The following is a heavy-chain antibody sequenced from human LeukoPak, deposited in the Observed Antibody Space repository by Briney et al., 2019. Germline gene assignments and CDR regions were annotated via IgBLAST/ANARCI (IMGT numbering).Heavy chain of an antibody. CDR1: GGTFSSYA. V-gene: IGHV1-69*04. CDR3: ARATDKPGIAAAGYFDY. J-gene: IGHJ4*02. D-gene: IGHD6-13*01. Sequence: SVKVSCKASGGTFSSYAISWVRQAPGQGLEWMGRIIPILGIANYAQKFQGRVTITADESTSTAYMELSSLRSEDTAVYYCARATDKPGIAAAGYFDYWGQGTLVTVSS. CDR2: IIPILGIA.